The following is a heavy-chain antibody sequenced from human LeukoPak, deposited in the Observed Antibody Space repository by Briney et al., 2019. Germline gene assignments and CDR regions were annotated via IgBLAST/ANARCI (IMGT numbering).Heavy chain of an antibody. CDR2: INHRGST. Sequence: PSETLPLTCAVYGGSFSGYHWSWIRQPPGKGLEWVGEINHRGSTNYNPSLKSRVTISADTSKNQFSLKLSSVTAADTAVYYCARGDDDYFDYWGQGTLVTVSS. D-gene: IGHD1-1*01. CDR1: GGSFSGYH. V-gene: IGHV4-34*01. CDR3: ARGDDDYFDY. J-gene: IGHJ4*02.